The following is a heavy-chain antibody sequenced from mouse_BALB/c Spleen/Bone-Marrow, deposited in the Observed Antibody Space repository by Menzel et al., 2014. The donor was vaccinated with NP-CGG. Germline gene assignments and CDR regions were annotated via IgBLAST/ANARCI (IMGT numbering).Heavy chain of an antibody. CDR1: GFSFTDYF. CDR3: GRYGYDAMDF. J-gene: IGHJ4*01. Sequence: VQLQQPGPELVKPGASVKLSCRASGFSFTDYFINWVKQSHGKSLGWIGRIHPYNGDTFYNQKFKVKATLTVDKSSNTARMELLSLTSEDSAVYYCGRYGYDAMDFWGQGTSVTVSS. CDR2: IHPYNGDT. D-gene: IGHD1-1*02. V-gene: IGHV1-37*01.